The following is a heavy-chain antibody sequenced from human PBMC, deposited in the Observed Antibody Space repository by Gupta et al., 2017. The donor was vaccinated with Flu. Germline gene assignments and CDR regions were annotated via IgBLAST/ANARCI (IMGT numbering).Heavy chain of an antibody. V-gene: IGHV4-39*01. D-gene: IGHD6-19*01. J-gene: IGHJ3*02. CDR3: ARQGIITVAGFDAFDI. Sequence: QLQLQASGPGLVKPSETLSLTCSVSGGSISSPSYYWGWIRQPPGKGLAWIGSVYYSGSTHYNPSLKSRVTMSVDTSKNHFSLNLRSVTAADTAVYFCARQGIITVAGFDAFDIWGQGTMVTVSS. CDR1: GGSISSPSYY. CDR2: VYYSGST.